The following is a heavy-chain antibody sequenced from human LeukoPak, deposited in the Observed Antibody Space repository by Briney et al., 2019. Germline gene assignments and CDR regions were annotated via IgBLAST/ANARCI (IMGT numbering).Heavy chain of an antibody. V-gene: IGHV3-53*04. J-gene: IGHJ6*02. CDR3: ARDSDGYSSSDYYYYGMDF. D-gene: IGHD6-19*01. CDR1: GFTVSSNY. CDR2: IYSGGST. Sequence: TGGSLRLSCAASGFTVSSNYMSWVRQAPGKGLEWVSVIYSGGSTYYADSVKGRFTISRHNSKNTLYLQMNSLRAEDTAVYYCARDSDGYSSSDYYYYGMDFWGQGTLVTVSS.